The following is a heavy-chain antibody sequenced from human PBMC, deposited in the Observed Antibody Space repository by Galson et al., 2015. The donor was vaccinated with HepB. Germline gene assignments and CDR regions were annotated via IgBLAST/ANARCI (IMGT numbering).Heavy chain of an antibody. CDR2: INDDGSST. D-gene: IGHD6-19*01. CDR3: ARSRVERTVAGTFDS. CDR1: GFTFSGYW. Sequence: SLRLSCAASGFTFSGYWMHWVRQVPGKGLVWVSRINDDGSSTTYADSVKGRFTISRDNAKNTLFLQMNSLRAEDTAVYNCARSRVERTVAGTFDSWGQGTLVTVSS. J-gene: IGHJ4*02. V-gene: IGHV3-74*01.